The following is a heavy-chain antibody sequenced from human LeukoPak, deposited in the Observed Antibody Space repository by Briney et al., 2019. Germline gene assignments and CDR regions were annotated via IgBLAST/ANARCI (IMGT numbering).Heavy chain of an antibody. CDR1: GGFISSGGYY. CDR2: IYYTGSK. V-gene: IGHV4-31*03. CDR3: ARVPNYGDDVWFEP. Sequence: SQTLSLTCTVSGGFISSGGYYCSWVRQHPGKGLEWIAYIYYTGSKYYNPSLKSRVTISVDTSKNQFSLKLSSVTAADTAVYYCARVPNYGDDVWFEPWGQGTLVTVSS. D-gene: IGHD4-17*01. J-gene: IGHJ5*02.